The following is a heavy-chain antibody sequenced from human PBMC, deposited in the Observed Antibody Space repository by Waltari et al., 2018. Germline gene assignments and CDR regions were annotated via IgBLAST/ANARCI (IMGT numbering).Heavy chain of an antibody. CDR2: ISSSSSYI. Sequence: EVQLLESGGGLVQPGGSLRLSCAASGFTFSSYAMSWVRQAPGKGLEWVSSISSSSSYIYYADSVKGRFTISRDNAKNSLYLQMNSLRAEDTAVYYCAREVGQMAGMNYYWYFDLWGRCTLVTVSS. CDR1: GFTFSSYA. CDR3: AREVGQMAGMNYYWYFDL. V-gene: IGHV3-21*01. D-gene: IGHD6-19*01. J-gene: IGHJ2*01.